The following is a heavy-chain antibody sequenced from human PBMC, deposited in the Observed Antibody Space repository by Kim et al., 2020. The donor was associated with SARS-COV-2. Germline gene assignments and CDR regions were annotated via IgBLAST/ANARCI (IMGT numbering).Heavy chain of an antibody. CDR3: ARDRGSSWSDGHAGNWFDP. CDR1: GGTFSSYA. V-gene: IGHV1-69*13. D-gene: IGHD6-13*01. CDR2: IIPIFGTA. J-gene: IGHJ5*02. Sequence: SVKVSCKASGGTFSSYAISWVRQAPGQGLEWMGGIIPIFGTANYAQKFQGRVTITEDESTSTAYMELSSLRSEDTAVYYCARDRGSSWSDGHAGNWFDPWGQGTLVTVSS.